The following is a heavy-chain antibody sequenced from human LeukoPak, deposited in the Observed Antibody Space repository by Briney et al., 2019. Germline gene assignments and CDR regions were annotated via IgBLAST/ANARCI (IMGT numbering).Heavy chain of an antibody. J-gene: IGHJ4*02. CDR2: ISYDGSNK. CDR1: GFTFSSYA. D-gene: IGHD1-26*01. CDR3: VRDRGTYRPIDY. V-gene: IGHV3-30-3*01. Sequence: PGGSLRLSCAASGFTFSSYAMHWVRQAPGKGLEWVAVISYDGSNKYYADSVKGRFTISRGNAQNSLYLQMNSLRAEDTAIYYCVRDRGTYRPIDYWGQGTLVTVSS.